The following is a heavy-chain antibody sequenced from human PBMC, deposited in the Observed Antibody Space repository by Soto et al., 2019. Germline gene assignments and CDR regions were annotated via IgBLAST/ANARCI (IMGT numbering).Heavy chain of an antibody. CDR3: ARDVAATDYFDY. D-gene: IGHD6-13*01. V-gene: IGHV3-48*02. Sequence: WCCLRLCVASSEFAVIGGSRNWVRQAPGKGLEWVSYISSSSSTIYYADSVKGRFTISRDNAKNSLYLQMNSLRDEDTAVYYCARDVAATDYFDYWGQGTLVTVSS. J-gene: IGHJ4*02. CDR2: ISSSSSTI. CDR1: EFAVIGGS.